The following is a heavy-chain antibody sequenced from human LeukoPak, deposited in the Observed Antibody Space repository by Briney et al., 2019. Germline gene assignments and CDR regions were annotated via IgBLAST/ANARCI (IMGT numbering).Heavy chain of an antibody. CDR3: ASLVYCSGGSCYSERYFDL. Sequence: ASVKVSCKASGYTFTGYYMHWVRQAPGQGLEWMGWINPNSGGTNYAQKFQGRVTMTRDTSISTAYMELSRLRSDDTAVYYCASLVYCSGGSCYSERYFDLWGRGTLVTVSS. CDR1: GYTFTGYY. CDR2: INPNSGGT. D-gene: IGHD2-15*01. J-gene: IGHJ2*01. V-gene: IGHV1-2*02.